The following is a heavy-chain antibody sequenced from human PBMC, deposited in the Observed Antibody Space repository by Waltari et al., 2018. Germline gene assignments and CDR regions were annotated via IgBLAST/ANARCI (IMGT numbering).Heavy chain of an antibody. Sequence: EVQLVQSVAEGKKPGESLKVSCKGSGYSVTSYGIGGVRQMPVKGREWMGIIYPGESDTRYHPALQGQVTLPAEKSIRTAHLQWSSLKAADTAMYYCARLLQQLESYYFDYWGQGTLVTVSS. CDR1: GYSVTSYG. CDR3: ARLLQQLESYYFDY. J-gene: IGHJ4*02. D-gene: IGHD6-13*01. V-gene: IGHV5-51*01. CDR2: IYPGESDT.